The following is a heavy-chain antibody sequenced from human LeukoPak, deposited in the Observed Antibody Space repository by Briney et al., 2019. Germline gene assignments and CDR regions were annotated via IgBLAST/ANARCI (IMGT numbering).Heavy chain of an antibody. Sequence: SSVKVSCKASAGVFNNYSIHWVRQAPGQGLEWMGGIIPLYGTAEYGQKFQGRVTISRDTITMSNLRSEDTAVYYCARKDRSWFDPWGQGTLVTVSS. V-gene: IGHV1-69*05. J-gene: IGHJ5*02. CDR3: ARKDRSWFDP. CDR1: AGVFNNYS. CDR2: IIPLYGTA.